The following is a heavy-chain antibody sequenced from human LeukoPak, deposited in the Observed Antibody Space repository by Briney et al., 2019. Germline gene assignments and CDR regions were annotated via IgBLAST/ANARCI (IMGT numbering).Heavy chain of an antibody. J-gene: IGHJ6*02. CDR2: VFFDGSKG. CDR1: GFTFSTYA. D-gene: IGHD3-10*01. CDR3: AREASYGSGATMDV. Sequence: GGSLRLSCAASGFTFSTYAMHWVRQAPGKGLNWVAIVFFDGSKGYYTDSVKGRFTVSRDNSLNTLYLQMNSLRAEDTAVYYCAREASYGSGATMDVWGQGTTVTVSS. V-gene: IGHV3-33*01.